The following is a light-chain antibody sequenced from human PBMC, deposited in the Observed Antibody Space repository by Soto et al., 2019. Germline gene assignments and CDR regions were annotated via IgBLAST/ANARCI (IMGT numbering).Light chain of an antibody. J-gene: IGLJ2*01. CDR2: EVT. CDR3: SSDAGSNNL. CDR1: SSDVGGYNY. V-gene: IGLV2-8*01. Sequence: QSALSQPPSASGSPGQSVTISCTGTSSDVGGYNYVSWYQQHPGKAPKLMIYEVTKRPSGVPDRFSGSKSGNTASLTVSGLQAEHEADYYCSSDAGSNNLFGGGTKLTVL.